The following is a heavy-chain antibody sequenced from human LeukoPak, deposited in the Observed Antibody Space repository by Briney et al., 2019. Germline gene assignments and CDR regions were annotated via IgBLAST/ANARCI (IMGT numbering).Heavy chain of an antibody. CDR1: GFTFSSYS. Sequence: PGGSLRLSCAASGFTFSSYSMNWVRQAPGKGLEWVSYISSSSSTIYYADSVKGRFTISRDNAKNSLYLQMNSLRAEDTAVYYCARGAITMVRGVSPIFDYWGQGTLVTVSS. CDR2: ISSSSSTI. D-gene: IGHD3-10*01. V-gene: IGHV3-48*04. J-gene: IGHJ4*02. CDR3: ARGAITMVRGVSPIFDY.